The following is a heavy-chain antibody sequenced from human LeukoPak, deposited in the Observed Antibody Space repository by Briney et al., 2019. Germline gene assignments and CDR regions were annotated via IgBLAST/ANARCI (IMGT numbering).Heavy chain of an antibody. D-gene: IGHD3-10*01. Sequence: SETLSLTCTVSGGSISSYCWSWIRQPPGKGLEWIGYIYYSGSTNYNPSLKSRVTISVDTSKKQFSLKLSSVTAADTAVYYCARDVSGFDYWGQGTLVTVSS. CDR2: IYYSGST. CDR1: GGSISSYC. CDR3: ARDVSGFDY. V-gene: IGHV4-59*01. J-gene: IGHJ4*02.